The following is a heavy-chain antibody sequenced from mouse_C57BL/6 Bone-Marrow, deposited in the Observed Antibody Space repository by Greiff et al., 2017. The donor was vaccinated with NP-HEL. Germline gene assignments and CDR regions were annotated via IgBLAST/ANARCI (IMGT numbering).Heavy chain of an antibody. D-gene: IGHD4-1*01. V-gene: IGHV1-81*01. CDR2: IYPRSGNT. J-gene: IGHJ2*01. CDR3: ARRTRNWFDY. CDR1: GYTFTSYG. Sequence: QVQLKESGAELARPGASVKLSCKASGYTFTSYGISWVKQRTGQGLEWIGEIYPRSGNTYYNEKFKGKATLTADKSSSTAYMELRSLTSEDAAVYFCARRTRNWFDYWGQGTTLTVSS.